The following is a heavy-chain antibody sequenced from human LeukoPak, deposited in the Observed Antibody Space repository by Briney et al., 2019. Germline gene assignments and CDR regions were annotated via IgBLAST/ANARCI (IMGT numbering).Heavy chain of an antibody. CDR1: GDSFTGYY. V-gene: IGHV4-34*01. J-gene: IGHJ4*02. Sequence: SSETLSLTCAVYGDSFTGYYWSWIRQPPGRGLEWIGEINDRGVTYSDPSLKSRVTISRDTSKSQFSLRLTSVTAADTAVYYCARGAMYYDVLTAHYKSDLLDSWGQGTLVTVSS. D-gene: IGHD3-9*01. CDR2: INDRGVT. CDR3: ARGAMYYDVLTAHYKSDLLDS.